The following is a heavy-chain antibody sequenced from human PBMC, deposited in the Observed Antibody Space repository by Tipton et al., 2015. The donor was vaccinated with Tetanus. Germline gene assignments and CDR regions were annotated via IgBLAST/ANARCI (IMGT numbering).Heavy chain of an antibody. CDR1: GGSISSSSYY. CDR3: ARDSRLFYAMDV. D-gene: IGHD6-25*01. Sequence: TLSLTCTVSGGSISSSSYYWGWIRQPPGKGLEWIGYIYHTGTTYYNPSFKSRVSISVDTSMSQFSLELNSVTAADTAVYYCARDSRLFYAMDVWGQGATVAVSS. V-gene: IGHV4-31*03. J-gene: IGHJ6*02. CDR2: IYHTGTT.